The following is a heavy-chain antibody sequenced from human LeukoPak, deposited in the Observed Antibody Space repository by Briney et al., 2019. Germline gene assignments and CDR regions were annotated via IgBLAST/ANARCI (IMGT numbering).Heavy chain of an antibody. D-gene: IGHD1-26*01. CDR2: IYYSGST. V-gene: IGHV4-59*01. J-gene: IGHJ6*02. CDR3: ARGSGSYYYYYGMDV. Sequence: SETLSLTCTVSGGSISSYYWSWIRQPPGKGLEWIGYIYYSGSTDYNPSLKSRVTISVDTSKNQFSLKLSSVTAADTAVYYCARGSGSYYYYYGMDVWGQGTTVTVSS. CDR1: GGSISSYY.